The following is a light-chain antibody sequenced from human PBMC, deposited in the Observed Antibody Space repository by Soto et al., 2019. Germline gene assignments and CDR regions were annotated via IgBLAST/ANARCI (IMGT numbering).Light chain of an antibody. CDR2: GAS. J-gene: IGKJ1*01. CDR3: QQYNSWPRT. CDR1: QSVSIN. V-gene: IGKV3-15*01. Sequence: EIVMTQSPATLSVSPGERAALSCRASQSVSINLAWYQQKAGQAPGLLIYGASTRATGIPARFSGSGSGTEFTLTISSLQSEDFAVYYCQQYNSWPRTFGQGTKVDIK.